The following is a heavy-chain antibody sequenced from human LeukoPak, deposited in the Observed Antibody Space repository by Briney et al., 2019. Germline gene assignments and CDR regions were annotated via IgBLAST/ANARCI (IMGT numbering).Heavy chain of an antibody. CDR3: ARNTSSSPWFDP. Sequence: PSETLSLTCTVSGGSISSYYWSWLRQPPGKGLEWIGNVYYIGTTSYNSSLKSRVTISVDTSKNHFSLEVTSVTAADTAVYFCARNTSSSPWFDPWGQGTLVTVSS. CDR2: VYYIGTT. CDR1: GGSISSYY. J-gene: IGHJ5*02. D-gene: IGHD6-6*01. V-gene: IGHV4-59*01.